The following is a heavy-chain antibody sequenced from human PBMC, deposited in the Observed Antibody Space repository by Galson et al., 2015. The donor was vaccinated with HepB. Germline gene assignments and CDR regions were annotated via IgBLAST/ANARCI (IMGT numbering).Heavy chain of an antibody. D-gene: IGHD1-14*01. CDR3: VRSKSVLGID. CDR1: GASISRSSFY. Sequence: QVQLQESGPGLVKPSQTLSLTCAVSGASISRSSFYWGWIRQSPAKGLEWIGSVHYSGTTYYNPSLKSRLTISVDTSKNQFSVKLNSVTAADTAMYFCVRSKSVLGIDWGQGTLVTVSS. CDR2: VHYSGTT. V-gene: IGHV4-39*07. J-gene: IGHJ4*02.